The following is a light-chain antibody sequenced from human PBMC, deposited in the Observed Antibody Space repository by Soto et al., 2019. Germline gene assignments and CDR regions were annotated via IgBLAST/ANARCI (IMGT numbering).Light chain of an antibody. J-gene: IGLJ1*01. CDR3: CSYACIYSNVYV. CDR2: DVT. V-gene: IGLV2-11*01. Sequence: QSALTQPRSVSGSPGQSVTISCSGTSSDVGGYNYVSWYQQHPGKAPKLIIYDVTKWPSGVPDRFSGSKSGNTASLTISGLQAEDEADYYCCSYACIYSNVYVFGTGTKLTVL. CDR1: SSDVGGYNY.